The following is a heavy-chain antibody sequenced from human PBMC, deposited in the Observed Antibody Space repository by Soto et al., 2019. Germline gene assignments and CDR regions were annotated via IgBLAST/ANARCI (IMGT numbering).Heavy chain of an antibody. Sequence: EVQLVESGGGLVQPGGSLRVSCAASGFTFSSHWIHWVRQGPGKGLMSVSRIDGDGRNTDHADSVKGRFTSSRDNAKNTVYLQMSTLRDDDTGVYYCIRGSRGGNGIDYWGQGALVTVSS. CDR3: IRGSRGGNGIDY. CDR2: IDGDGRNT. J-gene: IGHJ4*02. CDR1: GFTFSSHW. D-gene: IGHD6-13*01. V-gene: IGHV3-74*01.